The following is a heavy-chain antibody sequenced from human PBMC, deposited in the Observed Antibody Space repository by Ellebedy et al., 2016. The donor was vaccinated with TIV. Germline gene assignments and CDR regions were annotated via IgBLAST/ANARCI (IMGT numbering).Heavy chain of an antibody. D-gene: IGHD3-9*01. Sequence: AASVKVSCNASGYTFTTYSSNWVRQAPGQGLEWMGWINTNTGNPDYAQGFTGRFVFSLDTSVTTAYLQISSLKADDTAVYYCARGIDWKGIDPWGQGTLVTVSS. J-gene: IGHJ5*02. CDR1: GYTFTTYS. CDR3: ARGIDWKGIDP. CDR2: INTNTGNP. V-gene: IGHV7-4-1*02.